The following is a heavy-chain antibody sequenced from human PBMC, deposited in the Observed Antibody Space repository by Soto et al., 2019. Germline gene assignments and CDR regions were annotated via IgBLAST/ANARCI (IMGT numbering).Heavy chain of an antibody. D-gene: IGHD6-19*01. CDR3: ATYCSGCPVDY. Sequence: SETLSLTCGVYGGSFRNYYWIWVRQPPGKGLEWIGEVNHSGEATYNPSLQSRVSISLDTSNNHFSLKMTSVTAADTAVYYCATYCSGCPVDYWGQGTLVTVSS. CDR1: GGSFRNYY. V-gene: IGHV4-34*01. CDR2: VNHSGEA. J-gene: IGHJ4*02.